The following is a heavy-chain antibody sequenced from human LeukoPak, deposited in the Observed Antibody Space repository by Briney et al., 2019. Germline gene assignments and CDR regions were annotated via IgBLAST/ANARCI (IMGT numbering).Heavy chain of an antibody. CDR2: IYHSGST. J-gene: IGHJ4*02. CDR3: ARDEGSSSPNMDY. V-gene: IGHV4-38-2*02. CDR1: GYSISSGYY. D-gene: IGHD6-6*01. Sequence: PSETLSLTCTVSGYSISSGYYWGWIRQPPGKGLEWIGSIYHSGSTYYNPSLKSRVTISVDMSKNQFSLKLSSVTAADTAVYDCARDEGSSSPNMDYWGQGTLVTVSS.